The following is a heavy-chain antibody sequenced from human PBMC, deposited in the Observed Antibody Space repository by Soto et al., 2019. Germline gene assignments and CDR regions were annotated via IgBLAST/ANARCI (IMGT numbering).Heavy chain of an antibody. CDR3: ARGDTAMVTFSLYGLDV. CDR1: GGTFSRYA. D-gene: IGHD5-18*01. Sequence: QFRLVQSGAEVKKPGSSVRVSCKASGGTFSRYALGWVRQAPGQGLEWMGGIVPIYGTTHHAQKFQGRLTLSADVSTSTAYMDLSSLRSEDTAVYYCARGDTAMVTFSLYGLDVWGQGTTVTVSS. CDR2: IVPIYGTT. V-gene: IGHV1-69*12. J-gene: IGHJ6*02.